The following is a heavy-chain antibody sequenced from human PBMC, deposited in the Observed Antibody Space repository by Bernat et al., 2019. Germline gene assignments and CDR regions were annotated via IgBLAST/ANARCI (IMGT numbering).Heavy chain of an antibody. CDR3: ARLPDS. Sequence: EVQLVESGGGLVQPGGSLRLSCAASGFIFRSYWMHWVRQAPGEGPVWVSRIHSDGSRTNYADSVKGRFTISRDNAKNTLYLQMNSLRAEDTAVYYCARLPDSWGQGTLVTVSS. CDR1: GFIFRSYW. J-gene: IGHJ4*02. V-gene: IGHV3-74*01. CDR2: IHSDGSRT.